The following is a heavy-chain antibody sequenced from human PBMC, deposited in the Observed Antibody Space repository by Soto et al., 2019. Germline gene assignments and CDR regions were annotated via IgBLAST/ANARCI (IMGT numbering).Heavy chain of an antibody. D-gene: IGHD2-15*01. V-gene: IGHV1-69*13. CDR3: PRGITNIGYCSGGSCYYNWFDP. Sequence: ASVKVSCRASGCTSSSYAISWVRQSPVQGLEWMGGIIPIFGTANYAQKFQGRVTITADESTSTAYMELSSLRSQDTAVYYCPRGITNIGYCSGGSCYYNWFDPWGQGTLVTVYS. J-gene: IGHJ5*02. CDR1: GCTSSSYA. CDR2: IIPIFGTA.